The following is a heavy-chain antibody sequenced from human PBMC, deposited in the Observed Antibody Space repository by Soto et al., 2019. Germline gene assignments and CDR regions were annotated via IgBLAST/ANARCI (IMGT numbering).Heavy chain of an antibody. D-gene: IGHD3-16*01. CDR1: GFSLRTIGVG. Sequence: SGPTLVKPTQTLTLTCTFSGFSLRTIGVGVGWIRQPPGKALEWLALIYWDDDKRYRPSLKTRLTITKDTSKNQVVLTMTNMDPVDTGTYYCAHGGRYFDLWGRGTLVTVSS. CDR3: AHGGRYFDL. V-gene: IGHV2-5*02. CDR2: IYWDDDK. J-gene: IGHJ2*01.